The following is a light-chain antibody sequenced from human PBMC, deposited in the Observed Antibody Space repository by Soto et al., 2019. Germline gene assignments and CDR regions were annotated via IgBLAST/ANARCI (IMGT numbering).Light chain of an antibody. CDR1: SSDVGGYNY. Sequence: QCALTQSASVSGSPGQSITISCTGTSSDVGGYNYVSWYQQHPGKAPKLIIYDVSNRPSGVSTRFSGSKSGNTASLTISGLQAEDEADYSCSSYTSTNSWVLGGGTKLTVL. V-gene: IGLV2-14*01. CDR3: SSYTSTNSWV. J-gene: IGLJ3*02. CDR2: DVS.